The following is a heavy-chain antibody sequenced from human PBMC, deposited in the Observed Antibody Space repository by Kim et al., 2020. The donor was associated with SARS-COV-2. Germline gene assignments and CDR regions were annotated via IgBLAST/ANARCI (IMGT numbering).Heavy chain of an antibody. CDR1: GFTFSSYG. Sequence: GGSLRLSCAASGFTFSSYGMHWVRQAPGKGLEWVAVISYDGSNKYYADSVKGRFTISRDNSKNTLYLQMNSLRAEDTAVYYCAKDQERYCSGGSCYSGYFDYWGQGTLVTVSS. CDR3: AKDQERYCSGGSCYSGYFDY. V-gene: IGHV3-30*18. D-gene: IGHD2-15*01. CDR2: ISYDGSNK. J-gene: IGHJ4*02.